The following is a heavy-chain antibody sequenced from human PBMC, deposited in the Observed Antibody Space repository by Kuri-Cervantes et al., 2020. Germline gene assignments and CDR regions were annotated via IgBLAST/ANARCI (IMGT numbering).Heavy chain of an antibody. CDR3: ARAGYQPLLLNDAFDI. Sequence: ASVKVSCKASGYTFTSYAMHWVRQAPGQRLEWMGWINAGNGNTKYSQKFQGRVTITADESTSTAYMELSSLRSEDTAVYYCARAGYQPLLLNDAFDIWGQGTMVTVSS. J-gene: IGHJ3*02. D-gene: IGHD2-21*02. CDR2: INAGNGNT. V-gene: IGHV1-3*01. CDR1: GYTFTSYA.